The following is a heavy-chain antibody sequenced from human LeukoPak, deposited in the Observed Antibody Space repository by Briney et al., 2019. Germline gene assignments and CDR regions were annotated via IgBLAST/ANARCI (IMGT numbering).Heavy chain of an antibody. J-gene: IGHJ3*02. Sequence: GESLKIPCKGSGYSFPSYWIDWVRQMPGKGLEWMGIIYPGDSDTRYSPSFQGQVTISADKSISTAYLQWSSLKASDTAMYYCARRDYGDYSRAFDIWGQGTMVTVSS. D-gene: IGHD4-17*01. CDR2: IYPGDSDT. V-gene: IGHV5-51*01. CDR1: GYSFPSYW. CDR3: ARRDYGDYSRAFDI.